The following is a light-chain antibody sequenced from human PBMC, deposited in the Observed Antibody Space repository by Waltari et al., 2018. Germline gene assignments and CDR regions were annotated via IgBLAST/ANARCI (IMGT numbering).Light chain of an antibody. J-gene: IGKJ1*01. CDR1: QSVGTS. Sequence: CRASQSVGTSLAWYQQKPGQAPRLLIFGASRRATAIPDRFSGSGSGTDFSLTISRLEPEDFAVYYCQHYVRLPATFGQGTKVEI. V-gene: IGKV3-20*01. CDR2: GAS. CDR3: QHYVRLPAT.